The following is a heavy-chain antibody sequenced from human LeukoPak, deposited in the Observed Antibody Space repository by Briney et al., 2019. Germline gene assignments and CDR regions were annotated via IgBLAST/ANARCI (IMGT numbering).Heavy chain of an antibody. D-gene: IGHD2-15*01. V-gene: IGHV3-49*04. CDR3: TLYCSGGSCYSGYYCGMDV. J-gene: IGHJ6*02. CDR2: IRSKAYGGTT. Sequence: GGSLRLSCTASGFTFGDYAMSWVRQAPGKGLEWVGFIRSKAYGGTTEHAASVKGRFTISRDDSKSIAYLQMNSLKTEDTAVYYCTLYCSGGSCYSGYYCGMDVWGQGTTVTVSS. CDR1: GFTFGDYA.